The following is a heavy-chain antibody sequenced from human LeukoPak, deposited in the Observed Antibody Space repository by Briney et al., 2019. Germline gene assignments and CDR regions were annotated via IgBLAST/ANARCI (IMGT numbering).Heavy chain of an antibody. J-gene: IGHJ4*02. Sequence: QPGGSLRLSCAASGFTVSSNYMSWVRQAPGKGLEWVSVIYSGGSTYYADSVKGRFTISRDNSKNTLYLQMNSLRAEDTAVYYCARAGIGAAGTGDYWGQGTLVTVSS. D-gene: IGHD6-13*01. CDR1: GFTVSSNY. CDR3: ARAGIGAAGTGDY. V-gene: IGHV3-53*01. CDR2: IYSGGST.